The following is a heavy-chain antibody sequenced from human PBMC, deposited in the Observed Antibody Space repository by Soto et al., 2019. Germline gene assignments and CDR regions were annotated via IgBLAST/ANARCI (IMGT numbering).Heavy chain of an antibody. CDR3: ARERSAAGTGWFDP. CDR2: MNPNSGNT. J-gene: IGHJ5*02. D-gene: IGHD6-13*01. V-gene: IGHV1-8*01. CDR1: GYTFTSYD. Sequence: QVQLVQSGAEVKKPGASVKVSCKASGYTFTSYDINWVRQATGQGLEWMGWMNPNSGNTGYAQKFQGRVTLTRNTSISTDYRELSSLRSEDTAVYYCARERSAAGTGWFDPWGQGTLVTVSS.